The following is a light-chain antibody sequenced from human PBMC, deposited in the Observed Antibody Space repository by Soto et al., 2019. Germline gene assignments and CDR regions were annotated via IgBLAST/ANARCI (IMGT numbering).Light chain of an antibody. CDR1: SSDVGGYIY. V-gene: IGLV2-14*01. CDR3: SSYTSSSTLYV. J-gene: IGLJ1*01. CDR2: EVS. Sequence: QSVLTQPASVSGSPGQSITISCIGTSSDVGGYIYVSWYQQHPGKAPKLMIYEVSNRPSGVSNRFSGSKSGNTASLTISGLQAEDEADYYCSSYTSSSTLYVFGTGTKLTVL.